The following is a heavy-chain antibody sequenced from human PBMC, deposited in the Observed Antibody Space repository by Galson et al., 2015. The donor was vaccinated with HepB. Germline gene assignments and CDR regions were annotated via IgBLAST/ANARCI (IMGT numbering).Heavy chain of an antibody. J-gene: IGHJ4*02. V-gene: IGHV3-30*09. CDR1: GFTFSTYT. Sequence: SLRLSCAASGFTFSTYTMHWVRQAPGKGLEWVALISTDGGDKHYTDSVKGRFVISRDNSRNTLYLQMNSLRTEDTAVFYCARDGKGPYDSSGYYHVDYWGQGTLVSVSP. CDR3: ARDGKGPYDSSGYYHVDY. D-gene: IGHD3-22*01. CDR2: ISTDGGDK.